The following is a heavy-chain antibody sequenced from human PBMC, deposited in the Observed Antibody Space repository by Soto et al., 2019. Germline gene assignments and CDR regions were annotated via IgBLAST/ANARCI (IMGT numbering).Heavy chain of an antibody. CDR1: GGSISSSY. CDR2: IYDDGSA. CDR3: ARDKYCSGGSCRKNWFDP. J-gene: IGHJ5*02. Sequence: QMHLQESGPGLVKPSETLSLTCTVSGGSISSSYWSWIRQPPGKGLEWLAYIYDDGSANYNPSLKSRATISLDMSKYQFSLKLTSVTAADTAVYYCARDKYCSGGSCRKNWFDPWGQGTLVTVSS. D-gene: IGHD2-15*01. V-gene: IGHV4-59*01.